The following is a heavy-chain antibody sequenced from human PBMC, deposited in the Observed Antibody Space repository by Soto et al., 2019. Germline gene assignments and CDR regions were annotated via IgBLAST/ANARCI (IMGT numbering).Heavy chain of an antibody. CDR2: LTGIGTT. D-gene: IGHD2-15*01. V-gene: IGHV3-23*01. Sequence: EVQLLESGGDLVQPGGSLRLSCVASGFSFTDYSMTWVRQAPGRGLEWVSTLTGIGTTFYADSVKGRFTISRDNSKNTLSLQMHRLRTEDTGLYYWAKRATTVPTPGNYFDFWGQGTLVTVSS. CDR1: GFSFTDYS. J-gene: IGHJ4*02. CDR3: AKRATTVPTPGNYFDF.